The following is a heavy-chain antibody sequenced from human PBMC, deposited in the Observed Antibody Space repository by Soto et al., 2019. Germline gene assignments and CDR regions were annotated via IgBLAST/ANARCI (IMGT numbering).Heavy chain of an antibody. V-gene: IGHV3-30-3*01. CDR1: GFTFSSYA. Sequence: GGSLRLSCAASGFTFSSYAMHWVRQAPGKGLEWVAVISYDGSNKYYADSVKGRFTISRDNSKNTLYLQMNSLRAEDTAVYYCARDNLKFGIVGGYYYYGMDVWGQGTTVTVSS. J-gene: IGHJ6*02. D-gene: IGHD1-26*01. CDR2: ISYDGSNK. CDR3: ARDNLKFGIVGGYYYYGMDV.